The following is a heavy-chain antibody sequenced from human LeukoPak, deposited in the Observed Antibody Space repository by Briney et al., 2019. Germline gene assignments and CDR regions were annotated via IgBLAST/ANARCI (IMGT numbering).Heavy chain of an antibody. CDR2: ISGSGGST. J-gene: IGHJ4*02. Sequence: PGGSLRLSCAASGFTFSSYAMSWVRQAPGKGLEWVSAISGSGGSTYYADSVKGRFTISRDNSKNTLYLQMNSLRAEGTAVYYCAKAFRGYSYGSLFDYWGQGTLVTVSS. CDR3: AKAFRGYSYGSLFDY. V-gene: IGHV3-23*01. D-gene: IGHD5-18*01. CDR1: GFTFSSYA.